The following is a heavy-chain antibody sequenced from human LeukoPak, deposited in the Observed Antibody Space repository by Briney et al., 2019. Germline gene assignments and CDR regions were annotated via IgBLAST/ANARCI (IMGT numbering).Heavy chain of an antibody. CDR3: TRDRGAYNLYDY. J-gene: IGHJ4*02. CDR1: GFTVSSNY. Sequence: GGSLRLSCAASGFTVSSNYMSWVRQAPGKGLEWVGFIRSKAYGETADYAASVKGRFTISRDDSKAIAYLQMNSLKTEDTAVYHCTRDRGAYNLYDYWGQGTLVTVSS. CDR2: IRSKAYGETA. D-gene: IGHD1-1*01. V-gene: IGHV3-49*04.